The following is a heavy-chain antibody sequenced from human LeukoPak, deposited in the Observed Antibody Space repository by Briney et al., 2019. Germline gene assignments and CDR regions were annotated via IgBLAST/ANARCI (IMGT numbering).Heavy chain of an antibody. V-gene: IGHV5-51*01. CDR3: ARRTYCGGDCYSPFDF. CDR1: GYSFSTYW. D-gene: IGHD2-21*02. Sequence: GESLKISCKASGYSFSTYWIGWVRQKPGKGLEWMGIIYPRDSAIRSRPSFQGQVTFSVDKSISTAYLQWPSLKASDTAVYYCARRTYCGGDCYSPFDFWGQGTLVTVSS. J-gene: IGHJ4*02. CDR2: IYPRDSAI.